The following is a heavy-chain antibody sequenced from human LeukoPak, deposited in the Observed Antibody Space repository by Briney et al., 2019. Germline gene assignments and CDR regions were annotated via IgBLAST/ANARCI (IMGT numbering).Heavy chain of an antibody. J-gene: IGHJ4*02. Sequence: PSETLSLTCAVYGGSFSGYYWSWIRQPPGKGLEWIGEINHSGSTNYNPSLKSRVTISVDTSKNQFSLKLSSVTAADTAVYYCAKDPLLSSSWYPFDYWGQGTLVTVSS. CDR3: AKDPLLSSSWYPFDY. V-gene: IGHV4-34*01. D-gene: IGHD6-13*01. CDR2: INHSGST. CDR1: GGSFSGYY.